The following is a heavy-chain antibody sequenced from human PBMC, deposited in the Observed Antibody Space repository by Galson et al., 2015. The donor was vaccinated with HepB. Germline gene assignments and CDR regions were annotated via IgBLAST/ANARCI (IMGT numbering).Heavy chain of an antibody. J-gene: IGHJ4*02. CDR1: GYTFTSFG. Sequence: SVKVSCKASGYTFTSFGISWMRQAPGQRLEWMGWISTYNGKTDYAQKFQGRVSMTTDKSTRAVYLDLRSLRSDDTAVYYCALRTGTLPYYLDYWGQGTQVTVSS. D-gene: IGHD3-10*01. CDR3: ALRTGTLPYYLDY. CDR2: ISTYNGKT. V-gene: IGHV1-18*01.